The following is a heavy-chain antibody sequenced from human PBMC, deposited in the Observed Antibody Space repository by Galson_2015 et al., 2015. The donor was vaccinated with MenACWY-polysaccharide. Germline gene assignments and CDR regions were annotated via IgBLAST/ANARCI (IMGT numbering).Heavy chain of an antibody. J-gene: IGHJ4*02. CDR2: IYWDDDK. V-gene: IGHV2-5*02. Sequence: PALVKPTQSLTLTCTFSGFSLSTSGVGVGWTRQPPGKALEWLAFIYWDDDKRHSPSLKSRLTITKDTSKNQVVLTVTNMDPVDSATYYCVRESGSYYQMDYWGQGTLVTVSS. D-gene: IGHD1-26*01. CDR3: VRESGSYYQMDY. CDR1: GFSLSTSGVG.